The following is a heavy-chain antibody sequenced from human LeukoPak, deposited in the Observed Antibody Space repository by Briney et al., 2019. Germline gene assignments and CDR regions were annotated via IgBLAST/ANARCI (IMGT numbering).Heavy chain of an antibody. CDR2: IYTGGNT. V-gene: IGHV3-53*01. CDR1: GFTVDSNY. Sequence: GGSLRLSCAASGFTVDSNYLSWVRQAPGKGLEWVSTIYTGGNTYYADSVKGRFTVSRDNSKNTLFLQMNSLRAEDTAVYYCAKDGGLWVSAHWGDSWGRGTLVTVSS. J-gene: IGHJ4*02. D-gene: IGHD7-27*01. CDR3: AKDGGLWVSAHWGDS.